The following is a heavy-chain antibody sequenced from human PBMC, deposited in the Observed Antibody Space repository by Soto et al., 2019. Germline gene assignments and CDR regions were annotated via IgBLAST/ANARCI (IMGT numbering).Heavy chain of an antibody. CDR1: GFNFIGYG. J-gene: IGHJ6*02. V-gene: IGHV3-30*19. Sequence: PGGSLRLSCEASGFNFIGYGMHWVRQAPGKGLEWVAVISYDGSNKYYADSVKGRFTISRDNSKNTLYLQMNSLRAEDTAVYYCARGDPNYYYYGMDVWGQGTTVTVSS. CDR3: ARGDPNYYYYGMDV. CDR2: ISYDGSNK. D-gene: IGHD2-21*01.